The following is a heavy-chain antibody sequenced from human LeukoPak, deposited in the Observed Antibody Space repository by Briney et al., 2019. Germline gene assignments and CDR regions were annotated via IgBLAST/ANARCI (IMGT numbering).Heavy chain of an antibody. CDR1: GFIFSSYG. Sequence: TGRSLRLSCAGSGFIFSSYGMHWVRQAPGKGLEWVAVISYDGSDKYYADSVKGRFTISRDNSKNTLYLQMNSLRAEDTAVYYCAKDAPSYYYGSGTYMDYWGQGTLVTVSS. D-gene: IGHD3-10*01. CDR3: AKDAPSYYYGSGTYMDY. CDR2: ISYDGSDK. J-gene: IGHJ4*02. V-gene: IGHV3-30*18.